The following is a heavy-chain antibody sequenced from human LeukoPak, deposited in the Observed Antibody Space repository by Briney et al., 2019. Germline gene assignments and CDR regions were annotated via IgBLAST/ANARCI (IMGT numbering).Heavy chain of an antibody. Sequence: PGGSLRLSCAASGFTFRNYSMTWVRQPPGKGLEWVSSISSSSSYIYYADSVKGRFTISRDNAKNSLYLQMNSLRAEDTAVYYCAREDKWEPSYGMDVWGQGTTVTVSS. D-gene: IGHD1-26*01. V-gene: IGHV3-21*01. CDR1: GFTFRNYS. CDR3: AREDKWEPSYGMDV. J-gene: IGHJ6*02. CDR2: ISSSSSYI.